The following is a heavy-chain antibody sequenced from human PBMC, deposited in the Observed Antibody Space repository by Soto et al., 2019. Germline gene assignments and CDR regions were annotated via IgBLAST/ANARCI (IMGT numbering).Heavy chain of an antibody. Sequence: GGSLRLSCAASGFTFSSYSMNWVRQAPGKGLEWVSSISSSSSYIYYADSVKGRFTISRDNAKNSLYLQMYSLRAEDTAVYYCARDQETMVRGVIWFDPWGQGTLVTVSS. V-gene: IGHV3-21*01. CDR1: GFTFSSYS. J-gene: IGHJ5*02. D-gene: IGHD3-10*01. CDR2: ISSSSSYI. CDR3: ARDQETMVRGVIWFDP.